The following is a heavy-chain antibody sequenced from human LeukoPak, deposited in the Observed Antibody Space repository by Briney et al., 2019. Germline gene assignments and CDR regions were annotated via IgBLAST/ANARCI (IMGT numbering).Heavy chain of an antibody. V-gene: IGHV4-30-2*01. Sequence: SETLSLTCTVSGGSISSGGYYWSWIRQPPGKGLEWIGYIYHSGSTYYNPSLKSRVTISVDRSKNQFSLKLSSVTAADTAVYYCARAYYGSGSYEYYFDYWGQGTLVTVSS. J-gene: IGHJ4*02. CDR1: GGSISSGGYY. CDR2: IYHSGST. CDR3: ARAYYGSGSYEYYFDY. D-gene: IGHD3-10*01.